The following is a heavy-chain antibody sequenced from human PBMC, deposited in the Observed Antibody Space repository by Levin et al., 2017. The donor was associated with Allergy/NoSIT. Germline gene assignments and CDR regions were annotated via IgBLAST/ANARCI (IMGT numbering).Heavy chain of an antibody. V-gene: IGHV4-59*01. J-gene: IGHJ5*02. Sequence: SQTLSLTCTVSGGSISSYYWSWIRQPPGKGLEWIGYIYYSGSTNYNPSLKSRVTISVDTSKNQFSLKLSSVTAADTAVYYCARMYCSSTSCYAGMGLNWFDPWGQGTLVTVSS. CDR1: GGSISSYY. D-gene: IGHD2-2*01. CDR2: IYYSGST. CDR3: ARMYCSSTSCYAGMGLNWFDP.